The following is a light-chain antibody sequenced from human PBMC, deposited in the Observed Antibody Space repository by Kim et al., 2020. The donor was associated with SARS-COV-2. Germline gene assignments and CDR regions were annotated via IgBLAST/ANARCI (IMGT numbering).Light chain of an antibody. V-gene: IGKV1-39*01. CDR1: QSISSY. CDR2: AAS. CDR3: QQSYSTLYT. J-gene: IGKJ2*01. Sequence: DIQMTQSPSSLSASVGDRVTITCRASQSISSYLNWYQQKPGKAPKLLIYAASSLQSGVPSMFSGSASGTDFTLTISSLQPEDFATYYCQQSYSTLYTFGQGTKLEI.